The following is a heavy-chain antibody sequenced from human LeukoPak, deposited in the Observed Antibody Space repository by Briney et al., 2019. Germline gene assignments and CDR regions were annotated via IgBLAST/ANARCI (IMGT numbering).Heavy chain of an antibody. Sequence: SETLSLTCTVSGGSISSSSYYWGWIRQPPGKGLEWIGSIYYSGSTYYNPSPKSRVTISVDTSKNQFSLKLSSVTAADTAVYYCARLELELRAWFDPWGQGALVTVSS. J-gene: IGHJ5*02. CDR2: IYYSGST. CDR3: ARLELELRAWFDP. CDR1: GGSISSSSYY. V-gene: IGHV4-39*07. D-gene: IGHD1-7*01.